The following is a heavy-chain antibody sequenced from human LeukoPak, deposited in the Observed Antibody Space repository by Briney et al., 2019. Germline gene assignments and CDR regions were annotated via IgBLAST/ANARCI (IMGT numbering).Heavy chain of an antibody. Sequence: SETLSLTCTVSGVSISSGGYYWSWIRQHPGKGLEWIGYIYYTGSTYYNPSLKSRVTVSVDTSKNQFSLKLSSVTAADTAVYYCARGGSSSWYNDYWGQGTLVTVSS. V-gene: IGHV4-31*03. J-gene: IGHJ4*02. CDR2: IYYTGST. D-gene: IGHD6-13*01. CDR1: GVSISSGGYY. CDR3: ARGGSSSWYNDY.